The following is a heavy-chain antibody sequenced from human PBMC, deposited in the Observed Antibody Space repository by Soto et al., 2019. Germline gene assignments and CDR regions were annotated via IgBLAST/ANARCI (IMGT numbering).Heavy chain of an antibody. CDR1: GGSISSYS. CDR2: ISYTGST. V-gene: IGHV4-59*01. J-gene: IGHJ4*02. Sequence: QVQLQESGPGLVKPSETLSLTCTVSGGSISSYSWSWIRQPPGKGLEWIGYISYTGSTNYNPSLKRRVTISIDTSRNQFPLNLSSVTAADTAMYYCARDRTSYGYDYWGQGTLVTVSS. D-gene: IGHD5-18*01. CDR3: ARDRTSYGYDY.